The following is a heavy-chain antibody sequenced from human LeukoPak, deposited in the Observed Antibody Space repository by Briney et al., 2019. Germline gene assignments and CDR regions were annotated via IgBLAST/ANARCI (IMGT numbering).Heavy chain of an antibody. D-gene: IGHD5-12*01. Sequence: GGSLRLSCAASGFTFSSYWMHWVRQAPGKGLVWVSRIKTDGSSTSYADSVKGRFTISRDNSKNTLYLQMNSLRAEDTAVYYCARASSGYEVADPNWYFDLWGRGTLVTVSS. V-gene: IGHV3-74*01. CDR1: GFTFSSYW. J-gene: IGHJ2*01. CDR2: IKTDGSST. CDR3: ARASSGYEVADPNWYFDL.